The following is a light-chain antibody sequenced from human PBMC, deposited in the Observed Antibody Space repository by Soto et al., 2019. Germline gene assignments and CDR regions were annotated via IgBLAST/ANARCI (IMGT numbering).Light chain of an antibody. Sequence: VWIQTPRTLVLSPEDVATVSCRTCESVSTSYLALYQQKPVQAPGLLIYGASSRATGIPDRFSGSGPRTDFALTLSCLEPEDFAVYYCEPYGRSPWTLGQGTKVDIK. CDR2: GAS. CDR3: EPYGRSPWT. CDR1: ESVSTSY. V-gene: IGKV3-20*01. J-gene: IGKJ1*01.